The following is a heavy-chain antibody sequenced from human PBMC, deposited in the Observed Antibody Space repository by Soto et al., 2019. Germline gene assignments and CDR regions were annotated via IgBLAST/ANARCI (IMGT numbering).Heavy chain of an antibody. CDR2: IYHSGST. V-gene: IGHV4-30-2*01. CDR1: GGSISSGGYS. Sequence: KASETLSLTCAVSGGSISSGGYSWSWIRQPPGKGLEWIGYIYHSGSTYYNPSLKSRVTISVDRSKNQFSLKLSSVTAADTAVYYCARTSGYYKILDYWGQGTLVTVSS. D-gene: IGHD3-22*01. CDR3: ARTSGYYKILDY. J-gene: IGHJ4*02.